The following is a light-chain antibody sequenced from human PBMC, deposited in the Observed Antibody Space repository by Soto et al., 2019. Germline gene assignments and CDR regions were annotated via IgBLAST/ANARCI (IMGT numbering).Light chain of an antibody. CDR2: KAS. Sequence: DIQMTQSPSTLSASVGDRVTITCRASESISAWLAWYQQKPGKAPKLLIYKASSLESGVPSRFSGSGSGTEVTLTISRLEPEDFAVYYCQQYSSSPLTFGGGTKVEIK. CDR1: ESISAW. J-gene: IGKJ4*01. CDR3: QQYSSSPLT. V-gene: IGKV1-5*03.